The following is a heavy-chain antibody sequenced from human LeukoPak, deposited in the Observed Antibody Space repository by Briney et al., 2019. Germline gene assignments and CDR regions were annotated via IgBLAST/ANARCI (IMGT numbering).Heavy chain of an antibody. D-gene: IGHD6-13*01. Sequence: SETLSFTCTVSGGTISSNCWSWIRQPAGKGLEWIGRIYTSGSTNYSPSLKSRVTLSVDTSRNQFSLMLSSVTAADTAVYYCARDGRGYASSWYFDLWGQGTLVTVSS. CDR1: GGTISSNC. CDR2: IYTSGST. J-gene: IGHJ4*02. CDR3: ARDGRGYASSWYFDL. V-gene: IGHV4-4*07.